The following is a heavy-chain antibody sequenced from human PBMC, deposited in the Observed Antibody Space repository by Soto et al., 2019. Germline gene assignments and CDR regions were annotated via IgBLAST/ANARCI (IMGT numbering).Heavy chain of an antibody. CDR1: GFTFSNAW. Sequence: EVQLVESGGGLVKPGGSLRLSCAASGFTFSNAWMSWVRQAPGKGLEWVGRIKSKTDGGTTDYAAPVKGRFTISRDDSKNTLYLQMNSLKTEDTAVYYCTTEIDDSRGYDYWGQGTLVTVSS. CDR3: TTEIDDSRGYDY. V-gene: IGHV3-15*01. J-gene: IGHJ4*02. D-gene: IGHD3-22*01. CDR2: IKSKTDGGTT.